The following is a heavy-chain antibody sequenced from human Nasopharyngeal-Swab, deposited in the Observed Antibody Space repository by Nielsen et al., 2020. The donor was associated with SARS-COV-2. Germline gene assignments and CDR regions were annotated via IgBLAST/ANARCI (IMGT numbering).Heavy chain of an antibody. CDR2: INPSGGST. V-gene: IGHV1-46*01. J-gene: IGHJ4*02. D-gene: IGHD4-17*01. Sequence: WVRQAPGQGLEWMGIINPSGGSTSYAQKFQGRVTMTRDTSTSTVYMELSSLRSEDTAVHYCARDGSPHDYGDYGSDYWGQGTLVTVSS. CDR3: ARDGSPHDYGDYGSDY.